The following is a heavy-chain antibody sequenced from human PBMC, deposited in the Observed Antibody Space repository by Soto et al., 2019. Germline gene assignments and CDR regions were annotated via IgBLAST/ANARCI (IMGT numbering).Heavy chain of an antibody. CDR3: ARDNNWNYDDGFDP. Sequence: GASVKVSCKASGYTFTSYGISWVRQAPGQGLEWMGWISAYNGNTNYAQKLQGRVTMTTDTSTSTAYMELRSLRSDDTAVYYCARDNNWNYDDGFDPWGQGTLVTVSS. CDR2: ISAYNGNT. J-gene: IGHJ5*02. V-gene: IGHV1-18*01. D-gene: IGHD1-7*01. CDR1: GYTFTSYG.